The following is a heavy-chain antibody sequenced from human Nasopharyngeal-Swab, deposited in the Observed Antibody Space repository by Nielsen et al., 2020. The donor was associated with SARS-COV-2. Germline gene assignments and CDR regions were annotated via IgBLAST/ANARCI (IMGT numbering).Heavy chain of an antibody. Sequence: ASVKVSCKASGYTFTSYDINWVRQAPGQGLEWMGRMNPNSGNTGYAQKFQGRVTMTRNTSISTAYMELSSLRSEDTAVYYCARGFIVATIFHYYYYMDVWGKGTTVTVSS. J-gene: IGHJ6*03. CDR3: ARGFIVATIFHYYYYMDV. CDR2: MNPNSGNT. D-gene: IGHD5-12*01. CDR1: GYTFTSYD. V-gene: IGHV1-8*01.